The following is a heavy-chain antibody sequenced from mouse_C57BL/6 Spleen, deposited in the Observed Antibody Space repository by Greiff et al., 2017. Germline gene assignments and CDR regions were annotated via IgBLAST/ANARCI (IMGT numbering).Heavy chain of an antibody. CDR1: GYSFTGYY. Sequence: EVQLQQSGPELVKPGASVKISCKASGYSFTGYYMNWVKQSPEKSLEWIGEINPSTGGTTYNQKFKAKATLTVDKSSSTAYMQLKSLTSEDSAVYYCASQAWFAYWGQGTLVTVSA. V-gene: IGHV1-42*01. CDR3: ASQAWFAY. CDR2: INPSTGGT. J-gene: IGHJ3*01.